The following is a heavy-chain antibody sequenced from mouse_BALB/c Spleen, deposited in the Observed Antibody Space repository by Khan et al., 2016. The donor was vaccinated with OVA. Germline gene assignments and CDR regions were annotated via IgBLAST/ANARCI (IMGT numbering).Heavy chain of an antibody. CDR3: ARVHRTNDDFFDY. V-gene: IGHV1-63*02. J-gene: IGHJ2*01. Sequence: QVQLKQSGAELIRPGTSVKISCKASGYTFTNYWLGWVKQRPGHGLEWIGDIFPGGTYANYNEKFKGKASLTADTFSTTAYMQLISLTSEDSAVYVSARVHRTNDDFFDYWDQGTTLTVSS. D-gene: IGHD1-3*01. CDR1: GYTFTNYW. CDR2: IFPGGTYA.